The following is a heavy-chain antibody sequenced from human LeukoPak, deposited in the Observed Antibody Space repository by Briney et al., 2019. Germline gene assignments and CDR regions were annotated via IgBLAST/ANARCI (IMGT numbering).Heavy chain of an antibody. J-gene: IGHJ6*03. D-gene: IGHD5-24*01. Sequence: GESLKISCKGSGYSFTSYWIGWVRQMPGKGLEWMGIIYPGDSDTRYSPSFQGQVTISADKSISTAYLQWSSLKASDTAMYYCARSRLTIDYYYYYMDVRGKGTTVTVSS. CDR1: GYSFTSYW. V-gene: IGHV5-51*01. CDR3: ARSRLTIDYYYYYMDV. CDR2: IYPGDSDT.